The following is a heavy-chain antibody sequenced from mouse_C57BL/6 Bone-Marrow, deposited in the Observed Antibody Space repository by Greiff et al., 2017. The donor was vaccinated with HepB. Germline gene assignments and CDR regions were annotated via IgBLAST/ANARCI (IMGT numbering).Heavy chain of an antibody. CDR2: ISYDGSN. J-gene: IGHJ1*03. V-gene: IGHV3-6*01. CDR1: GYSITSGYY. D-gene: IGHD2-12*01. Sequence: EVKVEESGPGLVKPSQSLSLTCSVTGYSITSGYYWNWIRQFPGNKLEWMGYISYDGSNNYNPSLKNRISITRDTSKNQFFLKLNSVTTEDTATYYCARARYSFYFDVWGTGTTVTVSS. CDR3: ARARYSFYFDV.